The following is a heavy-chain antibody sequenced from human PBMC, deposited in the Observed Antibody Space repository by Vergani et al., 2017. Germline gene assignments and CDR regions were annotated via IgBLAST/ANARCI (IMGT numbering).Heavy chain of an antibody. J-gene: IGHJ1*01. CDR2: ISSGGGDI. Sequence: EVQLLESGGGLVQPGGSRRLSCAGAGFTFDTYTMAYVRQAPGKGLEWVATISSGGGDIFYANSVKGRFTISKDNTKNTLFLHMNSLKDEDTAVYYCTNAWGLYYLHGEYFQYWGRGTLVSVSS. CDR1: GFTFDTYT. D-gene: IGHD3-10*01. CDR3: TNAWGLYYLHGEYFQY. V-gene: IGHV3-23*01.